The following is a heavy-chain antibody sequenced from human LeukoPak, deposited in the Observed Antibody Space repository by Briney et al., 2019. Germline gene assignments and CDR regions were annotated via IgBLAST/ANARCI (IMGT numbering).Heavy chain of an antibody. J-gene: IGHJ6*03. D-gene: IGHD3-10*01. CDR3: AERVLLETKQYYYYYMDV. Sequence: GGSLRLSCAASGFSFSSYGMHWLRQAPGKGLEWVAFIRNDGSNTYYADSVKGRFTISRDNSKNTLYLQMNSLRAEDTAVYYCAERVLLETKQYYYYYMDVWGKGTTVTISS. V-gene: IGHV3-30*02. CDR1: GFSFSSYG. CDR2: IRNDGSNT.